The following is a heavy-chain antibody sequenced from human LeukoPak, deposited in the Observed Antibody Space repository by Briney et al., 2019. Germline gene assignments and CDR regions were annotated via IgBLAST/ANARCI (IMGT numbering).Heavy chain of an antibody. D-gene: IGHD6-19*01. J-gene: IGHJ4*02. V-gene: IGHV3-30*18. CDR1: GFTFSSYG. Sequence: PGRSLRLSCAASGFTFSSYGMHWVRQAPGEGLEWVAVISYDGSNKYYADSVKGRFTISRDNSKNTLYLQMNSLRAEDTAVYYCAKDHSSGWYSEPYFDYWGQGTLVTVSS. CDR3: AKDHSSGWYSEPYFDY. CDR2: ISYDGSNK.